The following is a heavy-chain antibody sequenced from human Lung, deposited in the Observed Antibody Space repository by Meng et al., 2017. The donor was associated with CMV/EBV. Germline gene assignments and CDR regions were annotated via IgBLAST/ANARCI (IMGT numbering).Heavy chain of an antibody. V-gene: IGHV1-18*01. J-gene: IGHJ5*01. D-gene: IGHD3-3*01. CDR3: ARDVVIPTAADVFDT. Sequence: ASVKVSXKASGYTFTSYGISWVRQAPGQGLEWMGWISGYKGNTNYAQKLQGRVTMSTDTSTTTAYMELGSLRSDDTAVYYRARDVVIPTAADVFDTWGQGTVVTVSS. CDR1: GYTFTSYG. CDR2: ISGYKGNT.